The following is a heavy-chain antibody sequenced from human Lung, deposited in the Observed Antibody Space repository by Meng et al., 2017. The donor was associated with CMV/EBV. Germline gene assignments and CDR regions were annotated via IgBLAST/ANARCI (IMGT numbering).Heavy chain of an antibody. Sequence: GGSLRLSCAASGFIFSNYAMTWVRQAPGKGLEWVSGISGIGGSIYYAESVKGRFAISRDNSRNTLYLQMNNLRAEDTAKYYCAKIGYCSTASCNTWGYFDYWGQGXLVTGSS. CDR3: AKIGYCSTASCNTWGYFDY. D-gene: IGHD2-2*02. J-gene: IGHJ4*02. V-gene: IGHV3-23*01. CDR1: GFIFSNYA. CDR2: ISGIGGSI.